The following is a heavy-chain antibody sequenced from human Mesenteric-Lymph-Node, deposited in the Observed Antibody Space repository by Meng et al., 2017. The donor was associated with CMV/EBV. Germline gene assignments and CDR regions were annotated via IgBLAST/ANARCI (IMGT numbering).Heavy chain of an antibody. Sequence: GSLRLSCVVSGGSMTNYYWSWIRQPPGKGLEWIGEINHSGSTNYNPSLKSRVTISVDTSKNQFSLKLSSVTAADTAVYYCARGGGATSYWGQGTLVTVSS. V-gene: IGHV4-34*01. D-gene: IGHD1-26*01. CDR1: GGSMTNYY. CDR2: INHSGST. CDR3: ARGGGATSY. J-gene: IGHJ4*02.